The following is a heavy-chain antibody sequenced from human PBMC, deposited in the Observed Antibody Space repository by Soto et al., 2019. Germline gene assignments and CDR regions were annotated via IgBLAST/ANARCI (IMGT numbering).Heavy chain of an antibody. CDR2: INHSGNT. CDR1: SGSFSGYY. Sequence: QEHLQQWGAGLLKPSETLSLTCAVYSGSFSGYYWTWIRQPPGKGLEWIGEINHSGNTHYNPSVESRVTISVDTYKNQFSLKLTSLTAADTAMFYCARGTEGYKHFEWWGQGTLVTVSS. V-gene: IGHV4-34*02. CDR3: ARGTEGYKHFEW. J-gene: IGHJ4*02. D-gene: IGHD5-12*01.